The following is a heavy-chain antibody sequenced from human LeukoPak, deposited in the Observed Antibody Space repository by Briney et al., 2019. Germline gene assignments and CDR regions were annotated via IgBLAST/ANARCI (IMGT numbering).Heavy chain of an antibody. V-gene: IGHV4-59*01. Sequence: SETLSLTCTVSGGSISSYYWSWIRQPPGKGLEWIRYIYYSGSTNYNPSLKSRVTISVDTSKNQFSLKLSSVTAADTAVYYCARDSGSYLGLDYWGQGTLVTVSS. D-gene: IGHD1-26*01. CDR1: GGSISSYY. CDR2: IYYSGST. J-gene: IGHJ4*02. CDR3: ARDSGSYLGLDY.